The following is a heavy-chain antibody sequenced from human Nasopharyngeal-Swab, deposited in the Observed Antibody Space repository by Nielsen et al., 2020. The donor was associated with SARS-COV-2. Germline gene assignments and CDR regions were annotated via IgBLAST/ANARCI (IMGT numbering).Heavy chain of an antibody. V-gene: IGHV1-3*01. Sequence: ASVKVSCKASGYTFTIYAMHLVRPAPGQRLEWMGWINAGNGNTKYSQKFQGRVTITRDTSASTAYMELSSLRSEDTAVYYCARGSMVRGVIEHYYYYYMDVWGKGTTVTVSS. J-gene: IGHJ6*03. D-gene: IGHD3-10*01. CDR3: ARGSMVRGVIEHYYYYYMDV. CDR2: INAGNGNT. CDR1: GYTFTIYA.